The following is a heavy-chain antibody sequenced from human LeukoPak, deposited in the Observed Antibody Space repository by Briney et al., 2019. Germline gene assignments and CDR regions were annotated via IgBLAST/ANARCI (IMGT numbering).Heavy chain of an antibody. Sequence: GGSLRLSCAASGFTFSDYAMSWVRQAPGKGLEWVSAISGSGGSTYYADFVKGRFTVSRDNSKNTLYLQLTSLRAEDTAIFYCAKADPGTGAFDNWGQGTLVTVSS. D-gene: IGHD1-1*01. CDR3: AKADPGTGAFDN. CDR2: ISGSGGST. CDR1: GFTFSDYA. J-gene: IGHJ4*02. V-gene: IGHV3-23*01.